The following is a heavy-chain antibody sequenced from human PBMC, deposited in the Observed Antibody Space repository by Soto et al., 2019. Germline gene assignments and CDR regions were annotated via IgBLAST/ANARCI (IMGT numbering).Heavy chain of an antibody. CDR1: GFTFSSYA. CDR2: ISYDGSNK. CDR3: ARGFNMIVYLGPFDI. Sequence: GGSLRLSCAASGFTFSSYAMHWVRQAPGKGLEWVAVISYDGSNKYYADSVKGRFTISRDNSKNTLYLQMNSLRAEDTAVYYCARGFNMIVYLGPFDIWGQGTMVTVSS. J-gene: IGHJ3*02. V-gene: IGHV3-30-3*01. D-gene: IGHD3-22*01.